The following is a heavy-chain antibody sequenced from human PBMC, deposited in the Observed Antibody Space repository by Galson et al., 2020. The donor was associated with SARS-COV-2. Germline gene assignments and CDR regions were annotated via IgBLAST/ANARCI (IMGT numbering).Heavy chain of an antibody. J-gene: IGHJ6*03. Sequence: GESLKISCAVSGFTFSDYVMSWVRQAPGKGLELVSSISVSRSNMYYADSVKGRVTIPRDNSKNTLHLQMNSLRADDTAIYFSAKAGACSRTNCYVEIRPYYYYFYYMDVWGKGTTVTVSS. CDR1: GFTFSDYV. CDR3: AKAGACSRTNCYVEIRPYYYYFYYMDV. V-gene: IGHV3-23*01. CDR2: ISVSRSNM. D-gene: IGHD2-2*01.